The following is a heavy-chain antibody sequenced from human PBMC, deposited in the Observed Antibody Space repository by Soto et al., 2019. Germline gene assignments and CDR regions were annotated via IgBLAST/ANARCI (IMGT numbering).Heavy chain of an antibody. CDR1: GYTFNSYG. V-gene: IGHV1-18*01. D-gene: IGHD2-2*01. J-gene: IGHJ4*02. CDR3: ARADLNIPAAQPFDY. CDR2: ISANNGST. Sequence: ASVKVSCKASGYTFNSYGITWVRQAPGQGLEWMGWISANNGSTNYAQKFQGRVTMTRDTSMSTAYMELSRLRSDDTAVYYCARADLNIPAAQPFDYWGQGTLVTVS.